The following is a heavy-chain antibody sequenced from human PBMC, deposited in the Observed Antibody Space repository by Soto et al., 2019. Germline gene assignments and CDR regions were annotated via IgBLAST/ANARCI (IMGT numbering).Heavy chain of an antibody. CDR2: ISAYNGNT. D-gene: IGHD3-16*01. V-gene: IGHV1-18*01. CDR1: GDTFTNFG. J-gene: IGHJ4*02. Sequence: ASVKVSCKASGDTFTNFGISWVRQAPGQGLEWMGWISAYNGNTNYAQNFQGRVTMTTDTSTSTAYMELRSLRSDDKAVHYCARGGTPIEYWGQGTLVTVSS. CDR3: ARGGTPIEY.